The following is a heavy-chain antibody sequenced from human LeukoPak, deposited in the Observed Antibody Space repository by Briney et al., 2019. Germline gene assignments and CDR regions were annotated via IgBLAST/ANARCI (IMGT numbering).Heavy chain of an antibody. CDR1: GFTFSSYA. CDR3: YGGETRFGVFDI. J-gene: IGHJ3*02. V-gene: IGHV3-23*01. Sequence: GGSLRLSCAASGFTFSSYAMSWVRQAPGKGLEWVSAISGSGGSTYYADSVKGRFTISRDNSKNTLYLQMNSLRAEDTAVYYCYGGETRFGVFDIWGQGTMVTVSS. CDR2: ISGSGGST. D-gene: IGHD4-23*01.